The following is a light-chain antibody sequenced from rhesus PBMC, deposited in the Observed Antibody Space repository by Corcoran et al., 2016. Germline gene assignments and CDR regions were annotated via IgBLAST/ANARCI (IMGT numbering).Light chain of an antibody. CDR2: EVS. J-gene: IGLJ1*01. CDR3: GSFVATNTFS. V-gene: IGLV2-32*02. CDR1: TSDIGGYNF. Sequence: QAALTQPRSVSGSPGQSVTISCTGSTSDIGGYNFVSWHRQHPGTAPKLLIHEVSKRPSGVSDRFSGSKSGNTASLTISGLQPEDEADYYCGSFVATNTFSFGTGTRLTVL.